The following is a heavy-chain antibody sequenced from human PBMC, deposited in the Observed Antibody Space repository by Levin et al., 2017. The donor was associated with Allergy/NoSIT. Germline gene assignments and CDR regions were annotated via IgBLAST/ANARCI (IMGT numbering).Heavy chain of an antibody. CDR2: ISYDGSNK. Sequence: GGSLRLSCAASGFTFSSYGMHWVRQAPGKGLEWVAVISYDGSNKYYADSVKGRFTISRDNSKNTLYLQMNSLRAEDTAVYYCAKDRGYCSGGSCYYNDYWGQGTLVTVSS. V-gene: IGHV3-30*18. CDR3: AKDRGYCSGGSCYYNDY. D-gene: IGHD2-15*01. J-gene: IGHJ4*02. CDR1: GFTFSSYG.